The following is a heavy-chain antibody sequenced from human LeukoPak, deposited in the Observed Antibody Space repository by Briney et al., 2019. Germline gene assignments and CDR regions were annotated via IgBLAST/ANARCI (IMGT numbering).Heavy chain of an antibody. CDR3: ARDGADNSGYYFGSL. CDR2: IHSGGSP. D-gene: IGHD3-22*01. J-gene: IGHJ3*01. CDR1: GFNVRNSY. V-gene: IGHV3-53*01. Sequence: PGGSLRLTCAASGFNVRNSYMSWVRQAPGKGLEWVSVIHSGGSPDYSDSAKGRFTISTDNSKNTLYLQMNSLRVEDTAVYYCARDGADNSGYYFGSLWGQGTVVTVSS.